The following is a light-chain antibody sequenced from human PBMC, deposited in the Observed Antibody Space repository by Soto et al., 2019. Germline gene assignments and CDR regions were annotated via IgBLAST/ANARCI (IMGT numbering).Light chain of an antibody. CDR1: QDISNY. CDR3: QQYDNLPIT. V-gene: IGKV1-33*01. J-gene: IGKJ4*01. CDR2: DAS. Sequence: DIPMTQSPSSLSASVGDRVTITCQASQDISNYLNWYQQKPGNAPKLLIYDASNLETGVPSRFSGRGSGTDFTVNISSLQPADIATDDCQQYDNLPITFGGGTNVEIK.